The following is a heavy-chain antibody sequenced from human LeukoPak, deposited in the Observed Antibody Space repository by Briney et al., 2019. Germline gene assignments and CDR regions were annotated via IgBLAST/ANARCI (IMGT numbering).Heavy chain of an antibody. CDR3: AREGRRYCSSTSCYTAYYYYMDV. Sequence: GGSLRLSCAASGFTFSSYAMSWVRQAPGKGLEWVANIKQDGSEKYYVDSVKGRFTISRDNAKNSLYLQMNSLRAEDTAVYYCAREGRRYCSSTSCYTAYYYYMDVWGKGTTVTVSS. CDR2: IKQDGSEK. J-gene: IGHJ6*03. V-gene: IGHV3-7*01. D-gene: IGHD2-2*02. CDR1: GFTFSSYA.